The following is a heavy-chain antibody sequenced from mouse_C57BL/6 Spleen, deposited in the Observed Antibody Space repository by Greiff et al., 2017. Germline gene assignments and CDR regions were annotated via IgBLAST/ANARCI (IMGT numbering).Heavy chain of an antibody. CDR2: IHPNSGST. J-gene: IGHJ4*01. D-gene: IGHD2-3*01. V-gene: IGHV1-64*01. CDR3: ARSRWLLPNYAMDY. CDR1: GYTFTSYW. Sequence: QVQLQQPGAELVKPGASVKLSCKASGYTFTSYWMHWVKQRPGQGLEWIGMIHPNSGSTNYNDKFNSKATRTVDKSSSTAYRQLSSLTSEDSAVYYCARSRWLLPNYAMDYWGQGTSVTVSS.